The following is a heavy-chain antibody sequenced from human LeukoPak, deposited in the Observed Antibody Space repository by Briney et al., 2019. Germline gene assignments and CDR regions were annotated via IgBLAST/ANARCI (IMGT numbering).Heavy chain of an antibody. CDR2: IYYSGST. J-gene: IGHJ4*02. CDR1: GGSISSYY. V-gene: IGHV4-59*01. D-gene: IGHD3-16*02. CDR3: AGGDRSYYDYVWGSYRTPDY. Sequence: SETLSLTCTASGGSISSYYWSWIRQPPGKGLEWIGYIYYSGSTNYNPSLKSRVTISVDTSKNQFSLKLSSVTAADTAVYYCAGGDRSYYDYVWGSYRTPDYWGQGTLVTVSS.